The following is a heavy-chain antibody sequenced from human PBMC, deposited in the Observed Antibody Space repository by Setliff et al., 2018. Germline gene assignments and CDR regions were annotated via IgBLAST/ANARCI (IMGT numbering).Heavy chain of an antibody. CDR2: IRSKADNYAT. V-gene: IGHV3-73*01. J-gene: IGHJ3*02. Sequence: PGGSLRLSCAASGFTFSGSAMHWVRQASGKGLEWVGRIRSKADNYATAYAASVRGRFTISRDDSKNTAYLQMNSLKTEDTAVYYCILIGSSADAFDIWGQGTMVTVSS. CDR3: ILIGSSADAFDI. CDR1: GFTFSGSA. D-gene: IGHD6-19*01.